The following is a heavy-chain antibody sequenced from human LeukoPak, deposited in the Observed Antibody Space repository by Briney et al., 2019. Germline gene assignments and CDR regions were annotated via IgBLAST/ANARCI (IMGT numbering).Heavy chain of an antibody. CDR3: ARDKPDTAFDY. CDR1: GFTFGTYT. D-gene: IGHD5-18*01. V-gene: IGHV3-21*01. J-gene: IGHJ4*02. CDR2: ISISSTYR. Sequence: GGSLRLSCAASGFTFGTYTMNWVRQAPGKGLEWVSSISISSTYRYYADSVKGRFTMSRDNAKNSLFLQMNSLRAEDTAVYYCARDKPDTAFDYRGQGTLVTVSS.